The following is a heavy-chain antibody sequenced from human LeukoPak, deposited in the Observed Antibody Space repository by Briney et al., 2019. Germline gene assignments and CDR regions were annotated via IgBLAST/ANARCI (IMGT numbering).Heavy chain of an antibody. J-gene: IGHJ4*02. D-gene: IGHD6-13*01. CDR1: GFTFSSFE. Sequence: PGGSLRLSCGASGFTFSSFEMNWVRLAPGKGLEWVSYISPSGTARYYADSVRGRFIISRDNAMKPLYLQMNSLRAEDTAVYYCTRDGHSSTWYANFDYWGQGILVTVSS. CDR2: ISPSGTAR. CDR3: TRDGHSSTWYANFDY. V-gene: IGHV3-48*03.